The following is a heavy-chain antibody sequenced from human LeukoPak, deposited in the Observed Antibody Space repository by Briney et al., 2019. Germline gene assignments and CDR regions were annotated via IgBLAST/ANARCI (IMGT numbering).Heavy chain of an antibody. CDR2: INRDGTQK. CDR1: GFTLSNFW. Sequence: PGGSLRLSCAASGFTLSNFWMNWVRQAPGKGLEWVAIINRDGTQKHYVDSVKGRFTISRDNAKNSLYLQMNGLRAEDTAVYYCATIMITFGGVIPHQNAFDIWGQGTMVTVSS. J-gene: IGHJ3*02. D-gene: IGHD3-16*01. CDR3: ATIMITFGGVIPHQNAFDI. V-gene: IGHV3-7*02.